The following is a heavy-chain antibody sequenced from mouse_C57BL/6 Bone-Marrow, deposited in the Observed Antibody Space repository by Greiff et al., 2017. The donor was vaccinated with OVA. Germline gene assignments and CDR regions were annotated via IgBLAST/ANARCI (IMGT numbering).Heavy chain of an antibody. V-gene: IGHV5-4*03. CDR2: ISAGGSYT. Sequence: EVMLVESGGGLVKPGASLKLSCAASGFTFSSYAMSWVRQTPEKRLEWVATISAGGSYTYYPDNVKGRFTISRDNTKNNLYLQMSHLKSEDTAMYYCAKLYDGYPRDDWGQGTTLTVSS. CDR1: GFTFSSYA. CDR3: AKLYDGYPRDD. D-gene: IGHD2-3*01. J-gene: IGHJ2*01.